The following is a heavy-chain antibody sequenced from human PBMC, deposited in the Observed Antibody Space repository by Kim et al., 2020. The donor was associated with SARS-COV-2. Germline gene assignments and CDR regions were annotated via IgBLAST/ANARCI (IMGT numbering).Heavy chain of an antibody. CDR1: GFTFSSYA. V-gene: IGHV3-30*04. CDR3: ARVEGGAFDI. Sequence: GGSLRLSCAASGFTFSSYAMHWVRQAPGKGLEWVAVISYDGSNKYYADSVKGRFTISRDNSKNTLYLQMNSLRAEDTAVYYCARVEGGAFDIWGQGTMVT. J-gene: IGHJ3*02. CDR2: ISYDGSNK. D-gene: IGHD1-1*01.